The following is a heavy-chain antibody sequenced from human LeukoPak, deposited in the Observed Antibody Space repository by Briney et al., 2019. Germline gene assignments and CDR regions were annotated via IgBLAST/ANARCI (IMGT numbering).Heavy chain of an antibody. CDR2: ISSDGTNK. V-gene: IGHV3-30*18. CDR1: GFIFSSYD. D-gene: IGHD2/OR15-2a*01. J-gene: IGHJ6*02. CDR3: VKVLVTYTVDV. Sequence: GGSLRLSCAASGFIFSSYDMHWARQAPGKGLEWVALISSDGTNKYYADSVKGRFTISRDNSKNTLYLQMNSLRGEDTAVYYCVKVLVTYTVDVWGQGTTVTVSS.